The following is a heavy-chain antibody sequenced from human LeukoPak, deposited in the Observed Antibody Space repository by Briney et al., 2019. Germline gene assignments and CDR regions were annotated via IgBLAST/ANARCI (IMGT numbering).Heavy chain of an antibody. CDR1: GFTFSDYY. V-gene: IGHV3-11*06. Sequence: KPGGSLRLSCAASGFTFSDYYMSWIRQAPGKGLEWVSSISSSSSYIYYADSVKGRFTISRDNAKNSLYLQMNSLRAEDTAVYYCARDPKTLSYVRVGPIYYFDYWGQGTLVTVSS. D-gene: IGHD3-10*02. CDR2: ISSSSSYI. J-gene: IGHJ4*02. CDR3: ARDPKTLSYVRVGPIYYFDY.